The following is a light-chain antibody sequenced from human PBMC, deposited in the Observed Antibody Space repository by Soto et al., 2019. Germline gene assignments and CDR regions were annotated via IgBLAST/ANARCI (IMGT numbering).Light chain of an antibody. CDR2: LNSDGSH. CDR3: QTWDTGIRV. V-gene: IGLV4-69*01. CDR1: SGHNNYA. Sequence: QSVLTQSPSASASLGASVKLTCTLSSGHNNYAIAWHQQQPEKGPRFLMKLNSDGSHSKGDGIPDRFSGSSSGAERYLTISSLQSEDEADYYCQTWDTGIRVFGGGTKVT. J-gene: IGLJ2*01.